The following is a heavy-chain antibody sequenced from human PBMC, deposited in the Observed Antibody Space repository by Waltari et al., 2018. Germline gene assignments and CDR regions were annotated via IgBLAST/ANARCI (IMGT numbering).Heavy chain of an antibody. CDR2: IYYSGST. CDR1: GGSISSYY. V-gene: IGHV4-59*01. Sequence: QVQLKESSPGLVKPSETLSLTCTVAGGSISSYYWSWLRQPPGKGLEWIGYIYYSGSTNYNPSLKSRVTISVDTSKNQFSLKLSSVTAADTAVYYCARGIYGDYIIDYWGQGTLVTVSS. J-gene: IGHJ4*02. D-gene: IGHD4-17*01. CDR3: ARGIYGDYIIDY.